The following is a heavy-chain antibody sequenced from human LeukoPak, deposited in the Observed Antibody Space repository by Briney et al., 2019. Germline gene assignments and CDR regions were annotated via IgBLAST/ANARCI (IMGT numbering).Heavy chain of an antibody. V-gene: IGHV3-49*03. Sequence: GGSLRLSCTASGFTFGDYAMSWFRQAPGKGLEWVGFIRSKAYGGTTEYAASVEGRFTISRDDSKSIAYLQMNSLKTEDTAVYYCTRGARLPPVFAFDIWGQGTMVTVSS. D-gene: IGHD6-6*01. J-gene: IGHJ3*02. CDR1: GFTFGDYA. CDR3: TRGARLPPVFAFDI. CDR2: IRSKAYGGTT.